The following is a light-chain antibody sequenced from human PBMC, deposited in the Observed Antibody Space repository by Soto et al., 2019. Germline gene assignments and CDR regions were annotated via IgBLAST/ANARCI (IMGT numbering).Light chain of an antibody. CDR2: DAS. Sequence: DIQMTQSPSSLSASVGDRVSITCRASQSISTWLAWYQQQPGRAPRLLIYDASSLQSGVPSRFSGNGSATEFTLTISSLQPDDFSSYYCQHYYNYPWTFGQGTKVEIK. J-gene: IGKJ1*01. V-gene: IGKV1-5*01. CDR1: QSISTW. CDR3: QHYYNYPWT.